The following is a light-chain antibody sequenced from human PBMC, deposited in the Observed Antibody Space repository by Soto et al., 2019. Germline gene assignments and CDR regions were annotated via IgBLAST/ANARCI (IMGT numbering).Light chain of an antibody. V-gene: IGKV1-39*01. J-gene: IGKJ5*01. Sequence: DIQMTQSPSSLSASAGDRVTITCRASQSISMYLNWYQQKPGKAPKLLIYAASSLQTGVPARFSGSGSGTDFTLTISNLQPEDFTTYFCQQNSDTLITFGQGTRLEIK. CDR2: AAS. CDR3: QQNSDTLIT. CDR1: QSISMY.